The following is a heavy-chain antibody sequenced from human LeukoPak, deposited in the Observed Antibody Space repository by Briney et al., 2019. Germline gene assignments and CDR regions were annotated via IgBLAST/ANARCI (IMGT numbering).Heavy chain of an antibody. CDR3: ARDQWLQSDYYMDV. J-gene: IGHJ6*03. V-gene: IGHV3-21*01. Sequence: GGSLRLSCATSGFTFNNYNMNWVRQAPGRALEWVSSITSSGTYIFYADSVKGRFTISRDNAKNSLYLQMNSLRAEDTAVYYCARDQWLQSDYYMDVWGKGTTVTVS. CDR2: ITSSGTYI. D-gene: IGHD5-18*01. CDR1: GFTFNNYN.